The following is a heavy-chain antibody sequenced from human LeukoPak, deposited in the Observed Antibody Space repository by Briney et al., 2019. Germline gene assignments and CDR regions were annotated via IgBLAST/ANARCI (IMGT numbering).Heavy chain of an antibody. J-gene: IGHJ4*02. CDR1: GFTFSSYS. CDR2: ISSSSSYI. CDR3: ARAPLGGAPLYYFDY. V-gene: IGHV3-21*01. Sequence: PGGSLRLSCAASGFTFSSYSMNCVRQAPGKGLEWVSSISSSSSYIYYADSVKGRFTISRDNAKNSLYLQMNSLRAEDTAVYYFARAPLGGAPLYYFDYWGQGPLVTVP. D-gene: IGHD1-26*01.